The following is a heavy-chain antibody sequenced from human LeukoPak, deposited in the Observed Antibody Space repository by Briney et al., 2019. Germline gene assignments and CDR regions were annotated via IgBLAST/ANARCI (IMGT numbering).Heavy chain of an antibody. CDR3: AREEIVPAAMGAVYYYYGMDV. CDR2: IWYDGSNK. CDR1: GFTFRSYG. Sequence: PGRSLRLSCAASGFTFRSYGMHWVRQAPGKGLEWVAVIWYDGSNKYYADSVKGRFTISRDNSKNTPYLQMNSLRAEDTAVYYCAREEIVPAAMGAVYYYYGMDVWGQGTTVTVSS. J-gene: IGHJ6*02. V-gene: IGHV3-33*01. D-gene: IGHD2-2*01.